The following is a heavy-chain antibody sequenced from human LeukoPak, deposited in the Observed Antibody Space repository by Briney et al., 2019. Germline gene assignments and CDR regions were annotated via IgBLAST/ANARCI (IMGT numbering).Heavy chain of an antibody. V-gene: IGHV3-21*01. CDR1: GFTFSSYS. CDR2: ISSSSSYI. D-gene: IGHD3-10*02. J-gene: IGHJ4*02. CDR3: ARDLFQTRGYYFDY. Sequence: QAGGSLRLSCAASGFTFSSYSMNWVRQAPGKGLEWVSSISSSSSYIYYADSVKGRFTISRDNAKNSLYLKMNSLRAEDTAVYYCARDLFQTRGYYFDYWGQGTLVTVSS.